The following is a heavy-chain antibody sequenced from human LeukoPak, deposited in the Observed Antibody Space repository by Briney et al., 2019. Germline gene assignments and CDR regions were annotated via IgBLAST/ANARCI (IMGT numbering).Heavy chain of an antibody. D-gene: IGHD1-26*01. CDR3: ARDKVGATVGGYYYYYMDV. CDR2: IYYSGST. J-gene: IGHJ6*03. V-gene: IGHV4-59*01. Sequence: SETLSLTCTVSGGSISSYYWSWIRQPPGKGLEWIGYIYYSGSTNYNPSLKSRVTISVDTSKNQFSLKLSSVTAADTAVYYCARDKVGATVGGYYYYYMDVWGKGTTVTISS. CDR1: GGSISSYY.